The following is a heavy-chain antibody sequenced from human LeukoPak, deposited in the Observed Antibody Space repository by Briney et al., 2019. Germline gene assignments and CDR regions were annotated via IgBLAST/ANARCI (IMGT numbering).Heavy chain of an antibody. Sequence: GGSLRLSCAASGFTFSSYSMNWVRQAPGKGLEWVSSISSSSSYIYYADSVKGRFTISRDNAKNSLYLQMNSLRAEDTAVYYCARHRHIVVVTATPFDYWGQGTLVTVSS. D-gene: IGHD2-21*02. CDR3: ARHRHIVVVTATPFDY. CDR1: GFTFSSYS. J-gene: IGHJ4*02. CDR2: ISSSSSYI. V-gene: IGHV3-21*01.